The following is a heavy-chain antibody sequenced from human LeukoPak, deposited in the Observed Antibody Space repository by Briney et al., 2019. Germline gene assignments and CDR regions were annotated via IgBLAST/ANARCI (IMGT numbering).Heavy chain of an antibody. V-gene: IGHV4-39*07. CDR1: GGSISSSSYY. CDR3: AVQLWLLGLPDY. J-gene: IGHJ4*02. CDR2: IYYSGST. Sequence: PSETLSLTCTVSGGSISSSSYYWGWIRQPPGKGLEWIGSIYYSGSTYYNPSLKSRVTISVDASKNQFSLKLSSVTAADTAVYYCAVQLWLLGLPDYWGQGTLVTVSS. D-gene: IGHD5-18*01.